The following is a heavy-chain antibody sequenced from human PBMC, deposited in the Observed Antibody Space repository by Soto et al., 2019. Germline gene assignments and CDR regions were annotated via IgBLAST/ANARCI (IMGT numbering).Heavy chain of an antibody. CDR1: GGSISSGDYY. CDR3: ARAPRITIFGVVTVYYYYGMDV. CDR2: IYYSGST. J-gene: IGHJ6*02. Sequence: PSETLSLTSTVSGGSISSGDYYWSWIRQPPGKGLEWIGYIYYSGSTYYNPSLKSRVTISVDTSKNQFSLKLSSVTAADTAVYYCARAPRITIFGVVTVYYYYGMDVWGQGTTVTSP. V-gene: IGHV4-30-4*01. D-gene: IGHD3-3*01.